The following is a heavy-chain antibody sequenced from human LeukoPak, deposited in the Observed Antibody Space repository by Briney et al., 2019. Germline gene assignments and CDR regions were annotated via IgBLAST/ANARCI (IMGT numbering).Heavy chain of an antibody. CDR1: GGTFSSYA. J-gene: IGHJ3*02. CDR2: IIPIFGTA. D-gene: IGHD6-19*01. CDR3: ARAKYNSGWYGAFDI. Sequence: ASVRVSCKASGGTFSSYAISWVRQAPGQGLEWMGGIIPIFGTANYAQKFQGRVTMTEDTSTDTAYMELSSLRFEDTAVYYCARAKYNSGWYGAFDIWGQGTMVTVSS. V-gene: IGHV1-69*06.